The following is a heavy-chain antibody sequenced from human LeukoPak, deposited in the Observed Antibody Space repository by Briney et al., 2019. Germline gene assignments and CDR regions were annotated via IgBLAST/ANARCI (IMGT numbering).Heavy chain of an antibody. Sequence: RTSQTLSLTCAVSGVSISSGGYSWSWIRQPPGKGLEWIGEVYYSGITNYNPSLKSRLTLSVDMSKNQFSLSLNSVTAADTAVYYCAKYRPPRLWGQGTPVIVSS. CDR2: VYYSGIT. CDR1: GVSISSGGYS. D-gene: IGHD2-2*01. J-gene: IGHJ4*01. V-gene: IGHV4-30-2*01. CDR3: AKYRPPRL.